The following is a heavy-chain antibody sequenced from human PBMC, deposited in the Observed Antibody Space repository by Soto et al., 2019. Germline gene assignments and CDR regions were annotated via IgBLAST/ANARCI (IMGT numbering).Heavy chain of an antibody. D-gene: IGHD5-18*01. J-gene: IGHJ6*02. Sequence: EVQLVESGGGLVQPGGSLRLSCAASGFTFSSYEMNWVRQAPGKGLEWVSYISSSGSTIYYADSVKGRFTISRDNAKNSLYLQMNSLRAEDTAVYYCARDRRIQLGGAYYYGMDVWGQGTTVTVSS. CDR3: ARDRRIQLGGAYYYGMDV. CDR2: ISSSGSTI. CDR1: GFTFSSYE. V-gene: IGHV3-48*03.